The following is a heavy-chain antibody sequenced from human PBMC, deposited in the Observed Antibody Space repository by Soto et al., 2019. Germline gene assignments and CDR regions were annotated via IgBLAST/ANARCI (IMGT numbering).Heavy chain of an antibody. V-gene: IGHV3-74*01. J-gene: IGHJ4*02. CDR3: ARGGLEPFDY. D-gene: IGHD1-1*01. CDR1: GFNLGSYW. CDR2: INDYGTTI. Sequence: SLRLSCAASGFNLGSYWMHWVRQAPGKGLVWVSRINDYGTTINYAESVEGRFTISRDDAKSEVYLQMNDLRAEDTAVYYCARGGLEPFDYWGQGALVTVSS.